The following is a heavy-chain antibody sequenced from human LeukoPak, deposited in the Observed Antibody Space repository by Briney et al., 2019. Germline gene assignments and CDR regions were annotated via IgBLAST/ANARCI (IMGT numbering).Heavy chain of an antibody. D-gene: IGHD3-10*01. CDR2: ISAYNGNT. V-gene: IGHV1-18*01. Sequence: ASVKVSCKASGYTFTSYGISWVRQAPGQGLEWMGWISAYNGNTNYAQKLQGRVTMTTDTSTSTAYMELSSLRSEDAAVYYCARGPELPGELLISPPRLLEWMGYYMDVWGKGTTVTISS. CDR3: ARGPELPGELLISPPRLLEWMGYYMDV. CDR1: GYTFTSYG. J-gene: IGHJ6*03.